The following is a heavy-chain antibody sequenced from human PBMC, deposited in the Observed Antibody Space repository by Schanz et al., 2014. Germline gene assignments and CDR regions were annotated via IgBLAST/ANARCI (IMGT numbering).Heavy chain of an antibody. J-gene: IGHJ5*02. CDR2: IYSGGST. CDR3: ARGGGAAAST. CDR1: GFTFDDHA. D-gene: IGHD6-13*01. Sequence: EVQLVESGGGLVQPGRSLRLSCAASGFTFDDHAMHWVRQVPGKGLEWVSIIYSGGSTFYADSVKGRFTISRDNSKNTLYLQMNSLRAEDTAVYYCARGGGAAASTWGQGTLVTVSS. V-gene: IGHV3-66*01.